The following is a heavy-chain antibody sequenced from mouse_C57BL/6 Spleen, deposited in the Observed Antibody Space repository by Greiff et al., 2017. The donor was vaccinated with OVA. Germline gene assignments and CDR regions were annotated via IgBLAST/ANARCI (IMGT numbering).Heavy chain of an antibody. D-gene: IGHD2-2*01. CDR2: IDPSDSET. Sequence: QVQLQQPGAELVRPGSSVKLSCKASGYTFTSYWMHWVKQRPIQGLEWIGNIDPSDSETHYNQKFKDKATLTVDKSSSTAYMQLSSLTSEDSAVYYCARYGYVYAMDYWGQGTSVTVSS. CDR1: GYTFTSYW. J-gene: IGHJ4*01. V-gene: IGHV1-52*01. CDR3: ARYGYVYAMDY.